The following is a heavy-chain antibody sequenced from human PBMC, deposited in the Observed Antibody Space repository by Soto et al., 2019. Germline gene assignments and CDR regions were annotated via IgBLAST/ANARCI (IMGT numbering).Heavy chain of an antibody. Sequence: QVQLVESGGGVVQPGRSLRLSCAASGFTFSSYGMHWVRQAPGKGLEWVAVISYDGSNKYYADSVKGRFTISRDNSKNTMYLQMNSLRAEDTAVYYCAKDKGPGGIYYSDYWGQGTLVTVSS. CDR2: ISYDGSNK. D-gene: IGHD2-15*01. CDR1: GFTFSSYG. CDR3: AKDKGPGGIYYSDY. J-gene: IGHJ4*02. V-gene: IGHV3-30*18.